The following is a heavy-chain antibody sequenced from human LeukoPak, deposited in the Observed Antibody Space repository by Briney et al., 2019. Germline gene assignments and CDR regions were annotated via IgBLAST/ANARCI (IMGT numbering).Heavy chain of an antibody. CDR2: IYSDGST. V-gene: IGHV3-66*01. CDR3: ARGGVVPAAMGYAFDI. D-gene: IGHD2-2*01. J-gene: IGHJ3*02. Sequence: PGGSLRLSCAASGFSFTNAWMSWVRQTPGKGLEWVSLIYSDGSTHYADSVKGRFTISRDKSKNTLYLQMNGLRAEDTAIYYCARGGVVPAAMGYAFDIWGPGTMVTVSS. CDR1: GFSFTNAW.